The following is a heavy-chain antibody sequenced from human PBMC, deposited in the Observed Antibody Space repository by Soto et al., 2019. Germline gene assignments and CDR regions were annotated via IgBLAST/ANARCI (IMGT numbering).Heavy chain of an antibody. CDR2: IIPIFGTA. CDR1: GGTFSSYA. J-gene: IGHJ4*02. Sequence: ASVKVSCKASGGTFSSYAISWVRQAPGQGLEWMGGIIPIFGTANYAQKFQGRVTITADESTSTAYMELSSLRSEDTAVYYCERGLAAAGSGYWGQGTLVTVSS. CDR3: ERGLAAAGSGY. V-gene: IGHV1-69*13. D-gene: IGHD6-13*01.